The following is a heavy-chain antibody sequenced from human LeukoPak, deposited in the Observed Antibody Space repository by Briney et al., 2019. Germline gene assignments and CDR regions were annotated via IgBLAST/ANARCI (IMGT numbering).Heavy chain of an antibody. CDR1: GGSFSGYY. J-gene: IGHJ4*02. CDR2: INQSGST. D-gene: IGHD6-13*01. Sequence: SETLSLTCAVYGGSFSGYYWSWIRQPPGKGLEWIGEINQSGSTTYNPSLKSRFTISGDTSKNQFSLKLSSVTAADTAVYYCAGGDSSSWYREGYFDYWGQGTLVTVSS. CDR3: AGGDSSSWYREGYFDY. V-gene: IGHV4-34*01.